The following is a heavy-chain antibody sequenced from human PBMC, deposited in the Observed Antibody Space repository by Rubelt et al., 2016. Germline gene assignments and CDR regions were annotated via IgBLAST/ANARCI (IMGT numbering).Heavy chain of an antibody. CDR3: ARDCSGGSCYSETSNYYYYGMDV. J-gene: IGHJ6*02. D-gene: IGHD2-15*01. CDR2: SGSST. Sequence: SGSSTYYADSVKGRFTISRDNSKNTLYLQMNSLRAEDTAVYYCARDCSGGSCYSETSNYYYYGMDVWGQGTTVTVSS. V-gene: IGHV3-66*01.